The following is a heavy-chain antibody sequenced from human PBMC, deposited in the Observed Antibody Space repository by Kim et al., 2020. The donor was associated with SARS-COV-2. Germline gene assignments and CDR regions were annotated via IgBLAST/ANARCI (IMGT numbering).Heavy chain of an antibody. V-gene: IGHV3-30*18. CDR1: GFTFSSYG. J-gene: IGHJ4*02. CDR3: AKEGGGEMATIRRWYYFDY. CDR2: ISYDGSNK. Sequence: GGSLRLSCAASGFTFSSYGMHWVRQAPGKGLEWVAVISYDGSNKYYADSVKGRFTISRDNSKNTLYLQMNSLRAEDTAVYYCAKEGGGEMATIRRWYYFDYWGQGTLVTVSS. D-gene: IGHD5-12*01.